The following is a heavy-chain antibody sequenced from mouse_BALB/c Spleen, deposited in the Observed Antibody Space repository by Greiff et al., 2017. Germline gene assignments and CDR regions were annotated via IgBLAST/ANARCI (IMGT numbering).Heavy chain of an antibody. J-gene: IGHJ3*01. CDR3: ARGLRRSAWFAY. V-gene: IGHV3-2*02. CDR2: ISYSGST. Sequence: DVKLQESGPGLVKPSQSLSLTCTVTGYSITSDYAWNWIRQFPGNKLEWMGYISYSGSTSYNPSLKSRISITRDTSKNQFFLQLNSVTTEDTATYYCARGLRRSAWFAYWGQGTLVTVSA. D-gene: IGHD2-4*01. CDR1: GYSITSDYA.